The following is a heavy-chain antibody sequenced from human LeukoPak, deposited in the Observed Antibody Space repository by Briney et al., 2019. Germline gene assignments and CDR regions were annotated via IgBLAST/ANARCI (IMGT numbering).Heavy chain of an antibody. CDR3: AREALIEGFYYYMDV. CDR2: FYTSGST. D-gene: IGHD3-22*01. J-gene: IGHJ6*03. V-gene: IGHV4-4*07. Sequence: PSETLSLTCIVSGDSISSYYWSWIRQPAGKGLEWIGRFYTSGSTNYNPSLKSRVTMSVGTSQNQFSLKLSSVTAADTAVYYCAREALIEGFYYYMDVWGKGTTVTVSS. CDR1: GDSISSYY.